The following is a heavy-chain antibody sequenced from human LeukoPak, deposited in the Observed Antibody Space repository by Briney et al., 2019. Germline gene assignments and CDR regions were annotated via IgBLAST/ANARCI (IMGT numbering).Heavy chain of an antibody. CDR3: ARDRLTTYYYYDSSGSDAFDI. Sequence: SETLSLTCTVSGGSISSGGYYWNWIRQHPGKGLEWIGYIYYSGSTYYNPSLKSRVTISVDTSKNQFSLKLSSVTAADTAVYYCARDRLTTYYYYDSSGSDAFDIWGQGTMVTVSS. V-gene: IGHV4-31*03. CDR2: IYYSGST. CDR1: GGSISSGGYY. D-gene: IGHD3-22*01. J-gene: IGHJ3*02.